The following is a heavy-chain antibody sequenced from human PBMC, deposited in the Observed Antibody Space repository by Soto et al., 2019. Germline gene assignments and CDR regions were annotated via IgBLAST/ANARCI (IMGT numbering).Heavy chain of an antibody. J-gene: IGHJ6*02. CDR1: GGTFSSYA. CDR2: INPIFGTA. Sequence: QVQLVQSGAEVKKPGSSVKVSCKASGGTFSSYAISWVRQAPGQGLEWMGGINPIFGTANYAQKFQGRVTITAVESTSSAYMELSSLSSEDTAVYYCARGIAARRGVYYYGMDVWGQGTTVTVSS. CDR3: ARGIAARRGVYYYGMDV. V-gene: IGHV1-69*01. D-gene: IGHD6-6*01.